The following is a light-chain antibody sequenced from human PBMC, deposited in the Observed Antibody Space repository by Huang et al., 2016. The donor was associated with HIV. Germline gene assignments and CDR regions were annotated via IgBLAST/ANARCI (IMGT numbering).Light chain of an antibody. CDR3: QQYNNWPPEVT. J-gene: IGKJ5*01. V-gene: IGKV3-15*01. CDR2: GTS. Sequence: EIILTQSPAPLSVSPGDRATLSCRASQSVNTNLAWYQQKPGQTPRLLIYGTSTRATGVPARFSGGGSGTECTLTISSLQSEDFAVYYCQQYNNWPPEVTVGQGTRLEIK. CDR1: QSVNTN.